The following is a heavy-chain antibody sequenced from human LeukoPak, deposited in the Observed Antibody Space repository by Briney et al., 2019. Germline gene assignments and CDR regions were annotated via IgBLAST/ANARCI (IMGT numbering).Heavy chain of an antibody. J-gene: IGHJ4*02. Sequence: SETLSLTCTVSRGSIISYYWSWIRQPPGKGLEWIAYINYSGSTNYNPSLKSRVTISVDTSKDQFSLKLNSVTAADTAVYYCAASDVQWLIHDYWGQGTLVTVSS. CDR2: INYSGST. CDR1: RGSIISYY. D-gene: IGHD6-19*01. CDR3: AASDVQWLIHDY. V-gene: IGHV4-59*08.